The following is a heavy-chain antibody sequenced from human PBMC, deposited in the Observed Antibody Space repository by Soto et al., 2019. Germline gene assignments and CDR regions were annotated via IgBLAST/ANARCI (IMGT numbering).Heavy chain of an antibody. V-gene: IGHV4-59*08. CDR3: ARHYDYGDPEYFQH. J-gene: IGHJ1*01. CDR2: IYYSGST. D-gene: IGHD4-17*01. Sequence: SETLSLTCTVSGGSISSYYWSWIRQPPGKGLEWIGYIYYSGSTNYNPSLKSRVTISVDTSRNQFSLKLSSVTAADTAVYYCARHYDYGDPEYFQHRGQGTLVTVSS. CDR1: GGSISSYY.